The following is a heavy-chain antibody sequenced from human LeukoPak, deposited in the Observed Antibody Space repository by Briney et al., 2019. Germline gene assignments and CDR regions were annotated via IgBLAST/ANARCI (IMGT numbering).Heavy chain of an antibody. CDR1: GFTFTDYW. CDR3: ARDGTAAGLYFDS. CDR2: IRQDGSEK. J-gene: IGHJ4*01. D-gene: IGHD6-13*01. Sequence: GGSLRLSCEVSGFTFTDYWMNWVRQAPGKGPEWVASIRQDGSEKTYVASVKGRFTISRDNTKNSLSLQLNGLRAEDTAVYYCARDGTAAGLYFDSWGQGTLVTVSS. V-gene: IGHV3-7*01.